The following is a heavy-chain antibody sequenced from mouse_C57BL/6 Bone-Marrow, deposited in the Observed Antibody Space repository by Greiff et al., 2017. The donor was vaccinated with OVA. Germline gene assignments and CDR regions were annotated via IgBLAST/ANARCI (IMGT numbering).Heavy chain of an antibody. Sequence: EVQLQESGPGLVKPSQSLSLTCSVTGYSITSGYYWHWIRQFPGNKLEWMGYISYDGSNNYNPSLKNRISITRDTSKNQFFLKLNSVTTEDTATYYCAREGITTVVHFGYWGQGTTLTGSS. J-gene: IGHJ2*01. CDR2: ISYDGSN. CDR3: AREGITTVVHFGY. V-gene: IGHV3-6*01. D-gene: IGHD1-1*01. CDR1: GYSITSGYY.